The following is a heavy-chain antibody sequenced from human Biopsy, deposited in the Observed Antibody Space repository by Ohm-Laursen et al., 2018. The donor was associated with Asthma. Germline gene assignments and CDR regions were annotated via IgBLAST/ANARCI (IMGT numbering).Heavy chain of an antibody. D-gene: IGHD5-12*01. CDR3: ARGYSGSDRIVYYYSGMEV. V-gene: IGHV1-69*01. CDR1: GGSFSNYA. J-gene: IGHJ6*02. Sequence: SSVKVSCKASGGSFSNYAISWVRQAPRQGLEWMGGLIPVLGTADYAQRFEGRVTITADESTSTAYMELSSLRSEDTAVYYCARGYSGSDRIVYYYSGMEVWGPGTTVTVSS. CDR2: LIPVLGTA.